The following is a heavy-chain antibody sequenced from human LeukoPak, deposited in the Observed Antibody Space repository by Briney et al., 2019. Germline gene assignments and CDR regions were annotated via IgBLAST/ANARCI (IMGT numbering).Heavy chain of an antibody. CDR1: GGAFSGYF. Sequence: FETLSLTCAVYGGAFSGYFRRWVRPPPRKGLEWVGGINHSGSTNYNPSLKSRVTISVDTSKNQFSLKLSSVTAADTAVYYCARGRGVVPEPYYFDYWGQGTLVTVSS. CDR3: ARGRGVVPEPYYFDY. CDR2: INHSGST. V-gene: IGHV4-34*01. D-gene: IGHD2-2*01. J-gene: IGHJ4*02.